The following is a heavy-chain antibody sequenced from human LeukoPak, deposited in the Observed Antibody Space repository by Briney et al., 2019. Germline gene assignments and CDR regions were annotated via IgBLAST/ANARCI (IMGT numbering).Heavy chain of an antibody. D-gene: IGHD4-17*01. Sequence: SETLSLTCTVSGGSISSYHWNWIRQPPGKGLEWIGYMYYSGSTNYNPSLKSRVTISVDTSKNQFSLKLTSVTAADTAVYYCARPHSYADYYFDYWGQGTLVTVSS. CDR3: ARPHSYADYYFDY. J-gene: IGHJ4*02. CDR2: MYYSGST. CDR1: GGSISSYH. V-gene: IGHV4-59*08.